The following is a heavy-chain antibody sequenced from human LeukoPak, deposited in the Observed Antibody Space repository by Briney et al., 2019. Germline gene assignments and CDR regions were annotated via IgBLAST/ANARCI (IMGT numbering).Heavy chain of an antibody. J-gene: IGHJ4*02. V-gene: IGHV5-51*01. CDR3: ARHAITLFDY. CDR1: GYRFTSYW. CDR2: IYPGDSDT. D-gene: IGHD3-10*01. Sequence: GESLKISCKGSGYRFTSYWIGWVRQLPGKGLEWMGIIYPGDSDTRYSPSFQGEVTISADKSISTAYLQWSSLKTSDTAMYYCARHAITLFDYWGQGTLVTVSS.